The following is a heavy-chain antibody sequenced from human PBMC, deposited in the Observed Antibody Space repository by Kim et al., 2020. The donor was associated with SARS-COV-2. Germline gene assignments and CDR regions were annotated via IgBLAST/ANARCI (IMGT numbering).Heavy chain of an antibody. V-gene: IGHV3-11*01. CDR2: ISSSGSTI. CDR1: GFTFSGYD. Sequence: GGSLRLSCAASGFTFSGYDMNWIRQAPGKGLEWVSYISSSGSTIYYADSVKGRFTISRDNAKNSLYLQMNSLRAEDTAVYYCARTVVVTANPFDYWGQGTLVTVSS. CDR3: ARTVVVTANPFDY. J-gene: IGHJ4*02. D-gene: IGHD2-21*02.